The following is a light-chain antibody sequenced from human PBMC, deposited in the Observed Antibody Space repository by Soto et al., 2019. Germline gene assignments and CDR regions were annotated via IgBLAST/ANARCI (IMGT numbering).Light chain of an antibody. J-gene: IGKJ1*01. V-gene: IGKV3-20*01. CDR1: QSVSSRS. Sequence: EIVLTQSPGTLSLSPGERATLSCRASQSVSSRSLAWYQQKPGQAPRIILFGASGRATGIPDRFSGSGSGTDFTLTISRLEPEDFAVYYCQQYGSLSWTFGQGTKVDI. CDR3: QQYGSLSWT. CDR2: GAS.